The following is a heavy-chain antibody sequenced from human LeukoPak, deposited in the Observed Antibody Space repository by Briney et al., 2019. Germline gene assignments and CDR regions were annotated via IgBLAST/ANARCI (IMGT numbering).Heavy chain of an antibody. CDR3: ARSGQQLAGLGYFDY. Sequence: GSLRLSCAASGFAFSDYFMAWIRQAPGKGLEWVSYISSSSSYISYADSVKGRFTISRDNSKKSLDLQMNSLRVDDTAVNYCARSGQQLAGLGYFDYWGQGTLVTVSS. CDR2: ISSSSSYI. D-gene: IGHD6-13*01. J-gene: IGHJ4*02. V-gene: IGHV3-11*03. CDR1: GFAFSDYF.